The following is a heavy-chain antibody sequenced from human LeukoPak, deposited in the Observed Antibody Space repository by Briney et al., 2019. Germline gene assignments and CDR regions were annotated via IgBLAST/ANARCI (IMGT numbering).Heavy chain of an antibody. J-gene: IGHJ4*02. CDR1: GYSISSGYY. V-gene: IGHV4-38-2*01. CDR2: IYHSGST. D-gene: IGHD3-10*01. CDR3: ARVRDYGSGSYYNGEVDY. Sequence: SEILSLTCAVSGYSISSGYYWGWIRQPPGQGLAWIGSIYHSGSTYYNPSLKSRVTISVDTSKNQFSLKLSSVTAADTAVYYCARVRDYGSGSYYNGEVDYWGQGTLVTVSS.